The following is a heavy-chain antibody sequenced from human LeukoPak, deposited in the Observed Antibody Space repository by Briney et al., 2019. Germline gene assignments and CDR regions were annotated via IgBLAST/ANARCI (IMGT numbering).Heavy chain of an antibody. J-gene: IGHJ6*02. CDR2: IWYDGSNK. V-gene: IGHV3-33*01. D-gene: IGHD2-21*02. CDR3: ARDILSAYCGGDCYPLNGMDV. Sequence: GGSLRLSCAASGFTLSSYGMHWVRQAPGKGLEWVAVIWYDGSNKYYADSVKGRFTISRDNSKNTLYLQMNSLRAEDTAVYYCARDILSAYCGGDCYPLNGMDVWGQGTTVTVSS. CDR1: GFTLSSYG.